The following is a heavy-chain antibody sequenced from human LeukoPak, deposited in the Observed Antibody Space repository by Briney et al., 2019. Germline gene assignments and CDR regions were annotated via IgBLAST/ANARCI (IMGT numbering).Heavy chain of an antibody. CDR3: ARGGDYDTLTGYSYYFDY. D-gene: IGHD3-9*01. V-gene: IGHV3-53*01. J-gene: IGHJ4*02. Sequence: GGSLRLSCAASGLTASAIYMSWVRQAPGKGLEWVSVIYSGGTSFYADSVKGRFTISRDNSKNTLYLQMNSLRAEDTAVYYCARGGDYDTLTGYSYYFDYWGQGTLATVSS. CDR2: IYSGGTS. CDR1: GLTASAIY.